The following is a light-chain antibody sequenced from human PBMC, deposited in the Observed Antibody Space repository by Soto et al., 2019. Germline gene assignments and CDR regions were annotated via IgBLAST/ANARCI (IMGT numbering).Light chain of an antibody. V-gene: IGLV2-14*01. CDR3: HSYTSTSKLV. Sequence: QCALTQSASGSGSPGQSITISCTGSSSDVGGYNFVSWYQHHPGKAPKLMIYEVSNRPSGVSNRFSGSKSGNTASLTISGLQAEDEADYYCHSYTSTSKLVFGGGTKLTVL. J-gene: IGLJ2*01. CDR1: SSDVGGYNF. CDR2: EVS.